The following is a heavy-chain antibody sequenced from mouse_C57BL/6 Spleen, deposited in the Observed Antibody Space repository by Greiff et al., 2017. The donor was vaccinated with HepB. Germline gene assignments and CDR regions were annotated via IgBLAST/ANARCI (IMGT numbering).Heavy chain of an antibody. J-gene: IGHJ1*03. Sequence: EVQLVESGGDLVKPGGSLKLSCAASGFTFSSYGMSWVRQTPDKRLEWVATISSGGSYTYYPDSVKGRFTISRDNAKKPLYLQMRSLKSEDTAMYDCARDYYDYAGYFDVWGTGTTVTVSS. V-gene: IGHV5-6*01. CDR1: GFTFSSYG. CDR3: ARDYYDYAGYFDV. CDR2: ISSGGSYT. D-gene: IGHD2-4*01.